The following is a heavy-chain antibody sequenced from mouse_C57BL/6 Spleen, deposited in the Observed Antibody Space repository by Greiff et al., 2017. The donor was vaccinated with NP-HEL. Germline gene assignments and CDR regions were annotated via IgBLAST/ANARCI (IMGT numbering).Heavy chain of an antibody. CDR3: ARPYYDPYAMDY. CDR1: GFTFSDYG. CDR2: ISSGSSTI. V-gene: IGHV5-17*01. Sequence: DVKLVESGGGLVKPGGSLKLSCAASGFTFSDYGMHWVRQAPEKGLEWVAYISSGSSTIYYADTVKGRFTISRDNAKNTLCLQMTSLRSEDTAMYYCARPYYDPYAMDYWGQGTSVTVSS. D-gene: IGHD2-4*01. J-gene: IGHJ4*01.